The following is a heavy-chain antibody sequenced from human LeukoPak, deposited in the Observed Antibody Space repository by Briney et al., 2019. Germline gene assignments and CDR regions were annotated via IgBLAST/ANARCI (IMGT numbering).Heavy chain of an antibody. CDR3: ARGRHYYDSSGEYYWYFDL. J-gene: IGHJ2*01. CDR1: GGSISNYH. D-gene: IGHD3-22*01. CDR2: ISYSGST. V-gene: IGHV4-59*01. Sequence: PSETLSLTCSISGGSISNYHWSWIRQPPGKGLEWIGYISYSGSTNYNPSLKSRVTISVDTSKNQSSLKLSSVTAADTAVYSCARGRHYYDSSGEYYWYFDLWGRGTQVTVSS.